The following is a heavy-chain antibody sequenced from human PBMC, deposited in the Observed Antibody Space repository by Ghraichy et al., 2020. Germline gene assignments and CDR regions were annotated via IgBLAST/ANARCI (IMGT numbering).Heavy chain of an antibody. CDR2: IYHSGST. D-gene: IGHD3-10*01. CDR1: GGSISSSNW. CDR3: ARDLAVQANGFDP. V-gene: IGHV4-4*02. Sequence: SETLSLTCAVSGGSISSSNWWSWVRQPPGKGLEWIGEIYHSGSTNYNPSLKSRVTISVDKSKNQFSLKLSSVTAADTAVYYCARDLAVQANGFDPWGQGTLVTVSS. J-gene: IGHJ5*02.